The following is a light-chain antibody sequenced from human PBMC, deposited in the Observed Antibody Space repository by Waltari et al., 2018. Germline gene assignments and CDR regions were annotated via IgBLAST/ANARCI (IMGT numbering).Light chain of an antibody. CDR2: SNY. CDR1: SPNHGPNN. V-gene: IGLV1-44*01. J-gene: IGLJ3*02. CDR3: AAWDDSLNGFWV. Sequence: QSVLTQPPSASGTPGQRVTTPCEAPSPNHGPNNVNGYQQLPGTAPKLLIYSNYKGPSGVPDRFSGSKSGTSASLAISGLQSEDEADYYCAAWDDSLNGFWVFGGGTKLTVL.